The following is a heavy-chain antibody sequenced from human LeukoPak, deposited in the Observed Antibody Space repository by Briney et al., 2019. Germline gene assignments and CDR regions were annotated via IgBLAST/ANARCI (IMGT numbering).Heavy chain of an antibody. J-gene: IGHJ3*02. V-gene: IGHV3-33*06. CDR1: GFTFSSYG. Sequence: GGSLRLSCAASGFTFSSYGMHWVRQAPGKGLEWVAVIWYDGSNKYYADSVKGRFTISRDNSKNTLYLQMDSLRAEDTAVYYCAKDIVDRLPRFAFDIWGQGTMVTVSS. D-gene: IGHD2-15*01. CDR3: AKDIVDRLPRFAFDI. CDR2: IWYDGSNK.